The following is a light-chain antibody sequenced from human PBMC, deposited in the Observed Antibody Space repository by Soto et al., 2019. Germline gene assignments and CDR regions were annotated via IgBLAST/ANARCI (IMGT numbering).Light chain of an antibody. J-gene: IGLJ1*01. CDR1: SSNIGAGHD. CDR2: GNG. CDR3: QSYDSSLSGSEV. V-gene: IGLV1-40*01. Sequence: QSVLTQPPSVSGAPGQRVTISCIGSSSNIGAGHDVHWYQHLPGTAPKLLIYGNGNRPSGVPDRFSGSKSGTSASLAITGLQAEDEADYYCQSYDSSLSGSEVFGTGTKVTVL.